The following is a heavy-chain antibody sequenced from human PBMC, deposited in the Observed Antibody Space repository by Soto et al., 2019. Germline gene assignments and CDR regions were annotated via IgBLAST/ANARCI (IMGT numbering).Heavy chain of an antibody. J-gene: IGHJ4*02. CDR1: GFTFSSYS. D-gene: IGHD3-22*01. Sequence: PGGSLRLSCAASGFTFSSYSMNWVRQAPGKGLEWVSYISSSSSTIYYADSVKGRVTSSRDNAKNSLYLQMNSLGDEDAAVYYCARGYYDSSGYYWVFDYWGQGSLVTVSS. V-gene: IGHV3-48*02. CDR3: ARGYYDSSGYYWVFDY. CDR2: ISSSSSTI.